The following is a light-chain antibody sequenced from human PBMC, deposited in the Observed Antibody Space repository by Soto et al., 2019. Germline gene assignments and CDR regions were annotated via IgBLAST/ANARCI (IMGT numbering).Light chain of an antibody. J-gene: IGKJ5*01. V-gene: IGKV1-12*01. CDR3: QQPSSFPIT. CDR2: AAS. Sequence: IQSIQSQWSQPRSLGGRVTITGRASQSISSWLAWYQQKPGQAPKLLIYAASSLPSGIPSRFSGSGSGTDFTLTIRSLQPEDFVIYYCQQPSSFPITFGQGTRLEIK. CDR1: QSISSW.